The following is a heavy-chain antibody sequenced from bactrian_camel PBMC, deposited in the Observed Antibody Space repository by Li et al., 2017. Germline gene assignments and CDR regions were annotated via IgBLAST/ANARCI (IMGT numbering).Heavy chain of an antibody. D-gene: IGHD1*01. Sequence: HVQLVESGGGSVQAGGSLRLSCAASGYRYASYCMARFRQAPGKEREGVASISTDGIPTYADSVKGRFTISQDDDKNELYLQMDSLKPEDTAMYYCAARSVGWCPLFEHWLGKRAYTTGGYFATWGQGTQVTVS. J-gene: IGHJ6*01. CDR1: GYRYASYC. V-gene: IGHV3S55*01. CDR3: AARSVGWCPLFEHWLGKRAYTTGGYFAT. CDR2: ISTDGIP.